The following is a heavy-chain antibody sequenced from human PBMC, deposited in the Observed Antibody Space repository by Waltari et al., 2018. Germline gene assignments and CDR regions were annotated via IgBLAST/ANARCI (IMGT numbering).Heavy chain of an antibody. V-gene: IGHV4-38-2*01. CDR3: ASGPFYYYYGMDV. J-gene: IGHJ6*02. CDR1: GSSIISGYY. CDR2: IYHSGST. Sequence: QVQLQESGPGLVKPSETLSLTCAVSGSSIISGYYWDWIRQPPGKGLEWIGSIYHSGSTYYNPSLKSRVTISVDTSKNQFSLKLSSVTAADTAVYYCASGPFYYYYGMDVWGQGTTVTVSS.